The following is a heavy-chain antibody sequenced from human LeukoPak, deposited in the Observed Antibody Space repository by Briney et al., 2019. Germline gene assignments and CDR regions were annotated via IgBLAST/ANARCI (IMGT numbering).Heavy chain of an antibody. CDR1: GFTFNRNA. D-gene: IGHD2-15*01. CDR2: IGGSGDKT. J-gene: IGHJ4*02. Sequence: GGSLRLSCAASGFTFNRNAISWVRQAPGKGLEWVSTIGGSGDKTFYADSVKGRFTISRDNSKNTLYLQMNSLRAEDTAVYYCAKDREGGYCSGGSCSFDYWGQGTLVTVSS. CDR3: AKDREGGYCSGGSCSFDY. V-gene: IGHV3-23*01.